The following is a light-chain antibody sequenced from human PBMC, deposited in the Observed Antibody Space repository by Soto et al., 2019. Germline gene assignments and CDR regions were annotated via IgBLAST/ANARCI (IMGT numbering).Light chain of an antibody. J-gene: IGKJ1*01. CDR3: QQYGSSPRT. CDR1: QTINSN. CDR2: DAS. V-gene: IGKV3D-20*01. Sequence: EIVMTQSPATLSLSPGERATLSCRASQTINSNLAWYQQKPGLAPRLLIYDASSRATGIPDRFSGSGSGTDFTLTISRLEPEDFAVYYCQQYGSSPRTFGQGTKV.